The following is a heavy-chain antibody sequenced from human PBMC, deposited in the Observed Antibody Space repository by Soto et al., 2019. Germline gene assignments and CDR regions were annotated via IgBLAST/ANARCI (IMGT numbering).Heavy chain of an antibody. CDR3: ARGQKLEPSNNHNWFDP. CDR2: INHSGST. Sequence: QVQLQQWGAGLLKPSETLSLTCAVYGGSFSGYYWSWIRQPPGKGLEWIGEINHSGSTNYNPSLKSRVTISVDTSKNQFSLKLSSVTAADTAVYYCARGQKLEPSNNHNWFDPWGQGTLVTVSS. CDR1: GGSFSGYY. J-gene: IGHJ5*02. V-gene: IGHV4-34*01. D-gene: IGHD1-1*01.